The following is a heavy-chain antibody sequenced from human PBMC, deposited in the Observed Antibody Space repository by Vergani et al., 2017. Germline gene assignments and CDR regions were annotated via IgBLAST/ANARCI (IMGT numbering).Heavy chain of an antibody. D-gene: IGHD6-13*01. CDR3: ARGNSSSWPLDY. V-gene: IGHV4-4*07. J-gene: IGHJ4*02. CDR2: VYSSGST. Sequence: QVQLQESGPGLVKPSETLTLTCDVSDSSIMTNPYWGWFRQPAGKGLEWIGRVYSSGSTHYNPSLKSRVTISVDTSKNQFSLQLRSVTAADTAVYFCARGNSSSWPLDYWGQGTLVTVSS. CDR1: DSSIMTNPY.